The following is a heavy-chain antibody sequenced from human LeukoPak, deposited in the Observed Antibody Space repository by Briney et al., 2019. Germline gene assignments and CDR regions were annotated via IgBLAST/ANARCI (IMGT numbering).Heavy chain of an antibody. D-gene: IGHD2-2*01. V-gene: IGHV4-39*07. CDR2: IYYSGST. J-gene: IGHJ1*01. CDR1: GGSISSSSYY. Sequence: PSETLSLTCTVSGGSISSSSYYWGWIRQPPGKGLEWIGSIYYSGSTYYNPSLKSRVTISVDTSKNQFSLDLSSVTAADTAVYYCAREHLYGSSWGFQHWGQGTLVTVSS. CDR3: AREHLYGSSWGFQH.